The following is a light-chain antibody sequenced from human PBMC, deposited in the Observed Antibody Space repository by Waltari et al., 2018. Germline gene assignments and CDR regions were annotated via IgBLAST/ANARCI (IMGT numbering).Light chain of an antibody. CDR1: QSLLHSNGYNY. J-gene: IGKJ2*01. V-gene: IGKV2-28*01. Sequence: DIVMTQSPLSLPVTPGEPASISCRSSQSLLHSNGYNYLDWYLQKPGQAPQVLIYLTSNRASGVPDRCSGSGSGTDFTLKISRVEAEDVGVYYCMQALQTPRTFGQGTRLEIK. CDR2: LTS. CDR3: MQALQTPRT.